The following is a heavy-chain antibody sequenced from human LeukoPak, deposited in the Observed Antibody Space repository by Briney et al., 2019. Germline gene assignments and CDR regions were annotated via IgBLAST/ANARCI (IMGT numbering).Heavy chain of an antibody. CDR3: ARDPNLTGYRRLPEGFDY. CDR2: ISSSSSYI. CDR1: GFTSSSYS. V-gene: IGHV3-21*01. J-gene: IGHJ4*02. D-gene: IGHD3-9*01. Sequence: GGSLRLSCAASGFTSSSYSMNWVRQAPGKGLEWVSSISSSSSYIYYADSVKGRFTISRDNAKNSLYLQMNSLRAEDTAVYYCARDPNLTGYRRLPEGFDYWGQGTLVTVSS.